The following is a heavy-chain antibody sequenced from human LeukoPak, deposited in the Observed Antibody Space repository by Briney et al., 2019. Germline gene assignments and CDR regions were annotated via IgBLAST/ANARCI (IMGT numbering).Heavy chain of an antibody. CDR3: TTSYYDSSGFRA. CDR2: IKSKTDGGTI. J-gene: IGHJ4*02. Sequence: PGGSLRLSCAASGFSLNNAWMSWVRQAPGKGLEWVGRIKSKTDGGTIDYAAPVKGRSTISRDDSKNTVYLLMNSLKIEDTAVYYCTTSYYDSSGFRAWGRGTLVTVSS. D-gene: IGHD3-22*01. CDR1: GFSLNNAW. V-gene: IGHV3-15*01.